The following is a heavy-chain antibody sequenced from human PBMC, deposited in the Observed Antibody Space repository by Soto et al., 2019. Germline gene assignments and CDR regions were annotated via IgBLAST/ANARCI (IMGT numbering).Heavy chain of an antibody. Sequence: ASVKVSCKASGYTSTSYYMHWVRQAPGQGLEWMGIINPSGGSTSYAQKFQGRVTMTRDTSTSTVYMELSSLRSEDTAVYYCARDRGSGSYPQATYYFDYWGQGTLVTVSS. D-gene: IGHD3-10*01. CDR2: INPSGGST. V-gene: IGHV1-46*01. J-gene: IGHJ4*02. CDR1: GYTSTSYY. CDR3: ARDRGSGSYPQATYYFDY.